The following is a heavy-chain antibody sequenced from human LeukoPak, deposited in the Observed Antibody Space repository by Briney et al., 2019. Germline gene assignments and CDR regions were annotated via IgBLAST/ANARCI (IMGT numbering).Heavy chain of an antibody. V-gene: IGHV1-2*02. CDR3: XRDATIFGVVTNWFDP. CDR1: GYIFTGYY. D-gene: IGHD3-3*01. J-gene: IGHJ5*02. Sequence: ASVKVSCKASGYIFTGYYMHWVRQAPGQGLEWMGWINPNSGGTNYAQKFQGRVTMTRDTSISTAYMELSRLRSDDTAVYYCXRDATIFGVVTNWFDPWGQGTLVTVSS. CDR2: INPNSGGT.